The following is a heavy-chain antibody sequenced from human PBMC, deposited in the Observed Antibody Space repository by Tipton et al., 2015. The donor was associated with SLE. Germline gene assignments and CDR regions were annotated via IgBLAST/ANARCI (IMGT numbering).Heavy chain of an antibody. D-gene: IGHD1-26*01. CDR3: ARADGWELPEGYAFDI. Sequence: QLVQSGAEVKKPGSSVKVSCKAFGGTFSSYAISWVRQAPGQGLEWMGGIIPIFGTVNYAQKFQGRVTITTDESTSTAYMELRSLRSEDTAVYYCARADGWELPEGYAFDIWGQGTMVTVSS. J-gene: IGHJ3*02. V-gene: IGHV1-69*05. CDR2: IIPIFGTV. CDR1: GGTFSSYA.